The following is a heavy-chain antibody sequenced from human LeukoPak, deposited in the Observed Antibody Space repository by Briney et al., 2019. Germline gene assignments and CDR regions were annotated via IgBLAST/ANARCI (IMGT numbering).Heavy chain of an antibody. V-gene: IGHV5-51*01. Sequence: GESLKISCKGSGYSFNNYWIGWVRQMPGKGLEWMGIIYPGDSDTRYSPSFQGQVTISADKSISTAYLQWSSLKASDTAMYCCARVGGSLNTPADPWGQGTLVTVSS. J-gene: IGHJ5*02. D-gene: IGHD1-26*01. CDR3: ARVGGSLNTPADP. CDR1: GYSFNNYW. CDR2: IYPGDSDT.